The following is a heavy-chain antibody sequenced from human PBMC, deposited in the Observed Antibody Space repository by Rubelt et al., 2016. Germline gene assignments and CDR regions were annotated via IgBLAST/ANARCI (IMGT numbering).Heavy chain of an antibody. J-gene: IGHJ3*02. CDR1: GFTLSSHS. CDR3: ARDRGYCSSTSCYELVAAFDI. CDR2: ISSSGSTV. Sequence: EVQLVESGGGLAQPGGSLRLSCAVSGFTLSSHSMNWVRQAPGKGLEWVSYISSSGSTVYYADSVKGRFSISRDNAENSLYLQMNSLRAEDTAVYYCARDRGYCSSTSCYELVAAFDIWGQGTMVTVSS. V-gene: IGHV3-48*04. D-gene: IGHD2-2*01.